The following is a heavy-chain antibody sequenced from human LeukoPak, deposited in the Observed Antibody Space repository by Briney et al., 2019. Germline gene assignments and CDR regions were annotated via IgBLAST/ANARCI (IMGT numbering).Heavy chain of an antibody. V-gene: IGHV3-11*03. CDR2: ISSSSSYT. D-gene: IGHD3-22*01. CDR1: GFTFSDYY. J-gene: IGHJ4*02. CDR3: ARALTFTYYYDSSGLDY. Sequence: KPGGSLRPSCAASGFTFSDYYMSWIRQAPGKGLEWVSYISSSSSYTNYADSVKGRFTISRDNAKNSLYLQMNSLRAEDTAVYYCARALTFTYYYDSSGLDYWGQGTLVTVSS.